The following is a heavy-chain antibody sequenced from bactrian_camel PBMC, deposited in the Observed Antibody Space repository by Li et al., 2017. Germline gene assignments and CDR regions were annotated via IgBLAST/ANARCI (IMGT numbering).Heavy chain of an antibody. CDR1: GATQDIGC. D-gene: IGHD3*01. V-gene: IGHV3S53*01. CDR2: IDSDGIT. J-gene: IGHJ6*01. CDR3: AADRALDDDCYVGSLYTDFAY. Sequence: QVQLVESGGGSVQAGGSLRLSCVASGATQDIGCMGWFRQVPGLEREGIGSIDSDGITTYADFLKARFTISRDNAKSTLYLQMNNLKPEDTAMYYCAADRALDDDCYVGSLYTDFAYWGQGTQVTVS.